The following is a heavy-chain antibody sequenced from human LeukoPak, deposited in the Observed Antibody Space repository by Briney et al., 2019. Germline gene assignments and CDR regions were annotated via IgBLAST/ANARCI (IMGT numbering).Heavy chain of an antibody. CDR1: GGSFSGYY. J-gene: IGHJ3*02. V-gene: IGHV4-34*01. Sequence: SETLSLTCAVYGGSFSGYYWSWIRQPPGKGLEWIGETNHSGSTNYNPSLKSRVTISVDTSKNQFSLKLSSVTAADTAVYYCARKDIVVVVAGDAFDIWGQGTMVTVSS. D-gene: IGHD2-15*01. CDR3: ARKDIVVVVAGDAFDI. CDR2: TNHSGST.